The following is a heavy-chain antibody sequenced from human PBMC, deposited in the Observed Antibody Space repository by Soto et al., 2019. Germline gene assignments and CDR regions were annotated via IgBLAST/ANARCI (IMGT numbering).Heavy chain of an antibody. Sequence: SETLSLSCSVSGYSVSSSDYYWAWIRQPPGKGLEWIGSMFYSGLTYYNPSLKSRVTLSVDTSKNQFSVRLNSVTAADTAVYYCAPLSVSLSGPYGIHVWGQGTTVTVSS. D-gene: IGHD2-15*01. V-gene: IGHV4-39*01. CDR3: APLSVSLSGPYGIHV. CDR2: MFYSGLT. J-gene: IGHJ6*02. CDR1: GYSVSSSDYY.